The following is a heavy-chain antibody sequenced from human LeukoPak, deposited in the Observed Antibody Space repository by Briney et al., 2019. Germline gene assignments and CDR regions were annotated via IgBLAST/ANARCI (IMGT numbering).Heavy chain of an antibody. D-gene: IGHD1-26*01. Sequence: SETLSLTCTVSGGSISSYYWSWIRQPPGEGLEWIRYIYYSGSTNYNPSLKGRVTISVDTSKNQFSLKLSSVTAADTAVYYCARQPLSARGSYLGYYGMDVWGQGTTVTVSS. CDR3: ARQPLSARGSYLGYYGMDV. CDR1: GGSISSYY. CDR2: IYYSGST. J-gene: IGHJ6*02. V-gene: IGHV4-59*08.